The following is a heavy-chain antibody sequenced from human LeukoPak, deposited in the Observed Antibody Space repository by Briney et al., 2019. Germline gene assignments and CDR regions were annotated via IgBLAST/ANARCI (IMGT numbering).Heavy chain of an antibody. CDR1: GDSISSSTNY. J-gene: IGHJ5*02. V-gene: IGHV4-39*07. D-gene: IGHD6-13*01. CDR2: FYSSGST. Sequence: SETLSLTCTVSGDSISSSTNYWGWIRQPGKGLEWIGNFYSSGSTYYNPSLKSRVTISVDTSKNQFSLKLSSVTAADTAVYYCARVGGSWYLGWFDPWGQGTLVTVSS. CDR3: ARVGGSWYLGWFDP.